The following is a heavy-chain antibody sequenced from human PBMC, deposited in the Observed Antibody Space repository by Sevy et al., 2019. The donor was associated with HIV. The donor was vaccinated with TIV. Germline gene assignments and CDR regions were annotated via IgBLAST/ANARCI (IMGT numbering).Heavy chain of an antibody. Sequence: SETLSLTCTVSGGSISSYYWSWIRQPPGKGLEWIGYIYYSGSTNYNPSLKSRVTISVDTSKNQFSRKLSSVTAADTAVYYCARDFDPMHCSGGSCYGPQGWFDPWGQGTLVTVSS. D-gene: IGHD2-15*01. CDR3: ARDFDPMHCSGGSCYGPQGWFDP. CDR1: GGSISSYY. V-gene: IGHV4-59*13. CDR2: IYYSGST. J-gene: IGHJ5*02.